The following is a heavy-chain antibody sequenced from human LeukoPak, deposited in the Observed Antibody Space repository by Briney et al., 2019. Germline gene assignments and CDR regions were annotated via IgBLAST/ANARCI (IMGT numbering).Heavy chain of an antibody. CDR2: IYSCGST. J-gene: IGHJ4*02. V-gene: IGHV3-66*03. CDR3: AREGKVSARVGEHGVHYFDY. Sequence: GGSLRLSCAASGFAVSSNYMSWVRQAPGKGLEWVSVIYSCGSTYYADSVKGRFTISRDNSKNTLYLQINSLRAEDTAVYYCAREGKVSARVGEHGVHYFDYWGQGTLVTVSS. CDR1: GFAVSSNY. D-gene: IGHD3-16*01.